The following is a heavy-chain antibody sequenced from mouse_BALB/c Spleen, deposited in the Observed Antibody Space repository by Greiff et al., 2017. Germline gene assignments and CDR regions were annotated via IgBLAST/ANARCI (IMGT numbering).Heavy chain of an antibody. CDR3: ARREDYYGYLAWFAY. CDR2: ISSGGIYT. D-gene: IGHD1-2*01. CDR1: GFTFSSYA. Sequence: EVQLVESGGGLVKPGGSLKLSCAASGFTFSSYAMSWVRQTPEKRLEWVATISSGGIYTYYPDSVKGRFTISRDNARNILYLQMSSLRSEDTAMYYCARREDYYGYLAWFAYWGQGTLVTVSA. J-gene: IGHJ3*01. V-gene: IGHV5-9-3*01.